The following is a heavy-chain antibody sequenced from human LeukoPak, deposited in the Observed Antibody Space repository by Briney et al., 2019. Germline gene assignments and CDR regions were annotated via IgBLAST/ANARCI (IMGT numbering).Heavy chain of an antibody. V-gene: IGHV3-9*01. CDR3: ARGVRWNDGGGYYFDY. CDR1: GFTFDDYA. Sequence: GRSLRLSCAASGFTFDDYAMHWVRQAPGKGLEWVSGISWNSGSIGYADSVKGRFTISRDNAKNSLYLQMNSLRAEDTAVYYCARGVRWNDGGGYYFDYWGQGTLVTVSS. J-gene: IGHJ4*02. D-gene: IGHD1-1*01. CDR2: ISWNSGSI.